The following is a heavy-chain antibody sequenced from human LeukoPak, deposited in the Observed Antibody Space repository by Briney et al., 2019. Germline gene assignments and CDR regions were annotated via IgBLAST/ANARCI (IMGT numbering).Heavy chain of an antibody. D-gene: IGHD5-18*01. Sequence: GRSLRLSCAASGFTFSSYAMHWVRQAPGKGLEWVAVISYDGSNKYYADSVKGRFTISRDNSKNTLYLQMNSLRAEDTAVYYCARDLPKNGYPYYYCYGMDVWGKGTTVTVSS. CDR1: GFTFSSYA. V-gene: IGHV3-30*04. CDR2: ISYDGSNK. J-gene: IGHJ6*04. CDR3: ARDLPKNGYPYYYCYGMDV.